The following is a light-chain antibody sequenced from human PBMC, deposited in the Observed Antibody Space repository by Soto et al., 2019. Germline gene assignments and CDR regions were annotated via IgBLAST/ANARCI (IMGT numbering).Light chain of an antibody. J-gene: IGKJ1*01. V-gene: IGKV3-20*01. CDR1: QSVSSSY. CDR2: DAS. CDR3: QQYGSSPRT. Sequence: EIVLTQSPGTLSLSPGERATLSCRASQSVSSSYLAWYQQKPGQAPRLLMYDASSRATGIPDRFSGSGSGTDFTLTISRLGPEDFAVYFCQQYGSSPRTFGQGTKVEIK.